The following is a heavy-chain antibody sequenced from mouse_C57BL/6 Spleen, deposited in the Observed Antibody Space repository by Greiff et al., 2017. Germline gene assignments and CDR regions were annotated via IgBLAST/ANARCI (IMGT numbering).Heavy chain of an antibody. V-gene: IGHV1-4*01. CDR3: ARFDCYYDAGAMAY. J-gene: IGHJ4*01. D-gene: IGHD2-3*01. Sequence: VHVKQPGAELARPGASVKMSCKASGYTFTSYTMHWVKQRPGQGLEWIGDINPCSGYTKYNQKFKDKATLTVDKSSSTAYMHLSSLTSEDSAVYYCARFDCYYDAGAMAYWGQGTLVTVSS. CDR1: GYTFTSYT. CDR2: INPCSGYT.